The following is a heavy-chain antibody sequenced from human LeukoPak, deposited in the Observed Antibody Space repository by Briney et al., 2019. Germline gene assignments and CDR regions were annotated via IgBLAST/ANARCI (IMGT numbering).Heavy chain of an antibody. D-gene: IGHD3-22*01. CDR3: ARGANPYQWLATFDY. Sequence: SQTLSLTCAISGDSVSSNSAAWNWIRQSPSRGLEWLGRTYYRSKWYNDYAVSVKSRITINPDTSKNQFSLKLSSVTAADTAVYYCARGANPYQWLATFDYWGQGTLVTVSS. CDR1: GDSVSSNSAA. J-gene: IGHJ4*02. V-gene: IGHV6-1*01. CDR2: TYYRSKWYN.